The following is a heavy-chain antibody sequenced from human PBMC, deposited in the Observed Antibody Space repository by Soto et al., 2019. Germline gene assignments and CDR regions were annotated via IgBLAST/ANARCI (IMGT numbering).Heavy chain of an antibody. CDR1: GFTFSSSG. CDR3: ANHGGFDF. J-gene: IGHJ3*01. V-gene: IGHV3-23*01. D-gene: IGHD2-15*01. CDR2: ISIRGDYS. Sequence: EGQLLQSGGGLVQPGESLRLSCAASGFTFSSSGMSWVRQAPGKGLEWVSSISIRGDYSYYADSVKGRFTISRDNSKNTLYLQMSSLTAEDTALYYCANHGGFDFWGQGTMVAGSS.